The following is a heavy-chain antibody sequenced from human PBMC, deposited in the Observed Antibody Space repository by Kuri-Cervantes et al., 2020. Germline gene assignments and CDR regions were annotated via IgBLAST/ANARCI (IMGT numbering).Heavy chain of an antibody. CDR3: ARGVGYCTNGVCYEDWFDP. J-gene: IGHJ5*02. D-gene: IGHD2-8*01. CDR1: GYTPTELS. Sequence: ASVKVSCKVSGYTPTELSMHWVRQAPGKGLEWMGGFDPEDGETIYAQKLQGRVTMTTDTSTSTAYTELRSLKSDDTAVYYCARGVGYCTNGVCYEDWFDPWGQGTLVTVSS. V-gene: IGHV1-24*01. CDR2: FDPEDGET.